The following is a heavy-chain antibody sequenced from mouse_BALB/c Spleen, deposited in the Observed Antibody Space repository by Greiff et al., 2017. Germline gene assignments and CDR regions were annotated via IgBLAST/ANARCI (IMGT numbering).Heavy chain of an antibody. CDR2: ISSGGST. J-gene: IGHJ3*01. CDR1: GFTFSSYA. V-gene: IGHV5-6-5*01. Sequence: EVQVVESGGGLVKPGGSLKLSCAASGFTFSSYAMSWVRQTPEKRLEWVASISSGGSTYYPDSVKGRFTISRDNARNILYLQMSSLRSEDTAMYYCARGGEERFAYWGQGTLVTVSA. CDR3: ARGGEERFAY.